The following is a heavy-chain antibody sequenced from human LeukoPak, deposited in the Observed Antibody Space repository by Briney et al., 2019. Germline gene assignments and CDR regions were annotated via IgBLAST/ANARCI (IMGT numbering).Heavy chain of an antibody. CDR3: ARLYYDFWSGYYLNDY. CDR2: IKQDGSEK. CDR1: GFTFSSYW. D-gene: IGHD3-3*01. V-gene: IGHV3-7*01. Sequence: GGSLRLSCAASGFTFSSYWMSWVRQAPGKGLEWVANIKQDGSEKYYVDSVKGRFTISRDNAKNSLYLQMNSLRAEDMAVYYCARLYYDFWSGYYLNDYWGQGTLVTVSS. J-gene: IGHJ4*02.